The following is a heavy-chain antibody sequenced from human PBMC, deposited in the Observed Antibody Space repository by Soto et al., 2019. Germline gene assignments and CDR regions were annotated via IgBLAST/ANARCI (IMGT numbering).Heavy chain of an antibody. J-gene: IGHJ5*01. Sequence: QITLKESGPTLVKPTQTLTLTCTFSGFSLTTSGVGVGWIRQPPGKALEWLALIYWDDAKRYSPSLKSRLTINKDTSRNQVVLTMTNMDPVDTATYFWAHRAGFGEFYSWCQGTLVTVSS. CDR1: GFSLTTSGVG. CDR2: IYWDDAK. CDR3: AHRAGFGEFYS. D-gene: IGHD3-10*01. V-gene: IGHV2-5*02.